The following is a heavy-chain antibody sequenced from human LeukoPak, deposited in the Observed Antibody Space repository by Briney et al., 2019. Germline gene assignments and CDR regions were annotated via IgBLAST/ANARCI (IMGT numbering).Heavy chain of an antibody. CDR3: AKYHDSSGNPLGY. CDR1: GFTFSSYG. CDR2: ISGSGGST. D-gene: IGHD3-22*01. Sequence: PGGTLRLSCAASGFTFSSYGMSWVRQAPGKGLEWVSAISGSGGSTYYADSVKGRFTISRDNSKNTLYLQMNSLRAEDTAVYYCAKYHDSSGNPLGYWGQGTLVTVSS. J-gene: IGHJ4*02. V-gene: IGHV3-23*01.